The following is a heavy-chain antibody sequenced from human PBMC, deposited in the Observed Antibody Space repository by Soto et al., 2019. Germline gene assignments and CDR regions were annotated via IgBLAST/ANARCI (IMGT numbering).Heavy chain of an antibody. J-gene: IGHJ4*02. CDR1: GFTFSSYW. V-gene: IGHV3-7*05. CDR2: IKQDGSEK. Sequence: PGGSLRLSCAASGFTFSSYWMSWVRQAPGKGLEWVANIKQDGSEKYYVDSVKGRFTISRDNAKNSLYLQMNSLRAEDTAVYYCARDRRYSSSWYSDYWGQGTLVTVSS. CDR3: ARDRRYSSSWYSDY. D-gene: IGHD6-13*01.